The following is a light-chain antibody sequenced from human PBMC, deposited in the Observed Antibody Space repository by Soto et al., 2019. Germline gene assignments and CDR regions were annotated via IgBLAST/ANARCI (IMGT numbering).Light chain of an antibody. V-gene: IGKV3-15*01. J-gene: IGKJ4*01. Sequence: EIVMTRSPATLSVSPGERATLSCRASQSVSSNLAWYQQKPGQAPRLLIYGASTRATGIPARFSGSGSGTEFTLTISSLQSEDFAVYYCQQYNNSPPLTLGGGTKVEIK. CDR3: QQYNNSPPLT. CDR2: GAS. CDR1: QSVSSN.